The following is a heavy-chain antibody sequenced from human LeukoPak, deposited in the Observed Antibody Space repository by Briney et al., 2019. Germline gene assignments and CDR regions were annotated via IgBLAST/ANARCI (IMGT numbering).Heavy chain of an antibody. Sequence: GGSLRLSCAASGFAFSSYSMNWVRQAPGKGLEWVSSISSSSSYIFYADSVKGRFTISRDNAKNSLYLQMNSLRAEDTAVYYCARERDDYTREFDYWGQGTLVTVSS. J-gene: IGHJ4*02. V-gene: IGHV3-21*01. CDR2: ISSSSSYI. D-gene: IGHD4-11*01. CDR3: ARERDDYTREFDY. CDR1: GFAFSSYS.